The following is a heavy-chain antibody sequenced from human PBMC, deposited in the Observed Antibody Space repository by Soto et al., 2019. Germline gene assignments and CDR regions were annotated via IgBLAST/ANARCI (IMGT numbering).Heavy chain of an antibody. CDR3: ARDYDSSGYYLYYYYYGMDV. CDR1: GYTFTSYG. D-gene: IGHD3-22*01. V-gene: IGHV1-18*04. J-gene: IGHJ6*02. CDR2: ISAYNGNT. Sequence: ASVKVSCKASGYTFTSYGISWVRQAPGQGLEWMGWISAYNGNTNYAQKLQGRVTMTTDTSTSTAYMELRSLRSDDTAVYYCARDYDSSGYYLYYYYYGMDVWGQGTTVTVSS.